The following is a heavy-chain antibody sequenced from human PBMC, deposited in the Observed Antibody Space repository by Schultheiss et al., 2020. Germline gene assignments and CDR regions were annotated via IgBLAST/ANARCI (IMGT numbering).Heavy chain of an antibody. D-gene: IGHD1-26*01. J-gene: IGHJ4*02. CDR3: AREGELPVFDY. Sequence: GWSLRLSCAASGFTVSSNYMSWVRQAPGKGLEWVSVIYSGGSTYYADSVKGRFTISRDNSKNTLYLQMNSLRPEDTAVYYCAREGELPVFDYWGQGTLVTVCS. CDR1: GFTVSSNY. V-gene: IGHV3-66*02. CDR2: IYSGGST.